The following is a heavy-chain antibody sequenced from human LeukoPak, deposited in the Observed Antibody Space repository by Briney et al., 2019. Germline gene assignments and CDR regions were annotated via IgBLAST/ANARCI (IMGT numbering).Heavy chain of an antibody. Sequence: ASVKVSCKASGYTFTSYGISWVRQAPGQGLEWMGWINSNTGDTTYSQKFQGRVTMTRDTSVSTAYMELSRLRSDDTAVYYCARNEYSYASDYWGQGTLVTVSS. CDR3: ARNEYSYASDY. D-gene: IGHD5-18*01. V-gene: IGHV1-2*02. CDR2: INSNTGDT. J-gene: IGHJ4*02. CDR1: GYTFTSYG.